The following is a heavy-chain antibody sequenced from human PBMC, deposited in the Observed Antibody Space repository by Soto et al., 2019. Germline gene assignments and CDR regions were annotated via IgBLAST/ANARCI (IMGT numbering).Heavy chain of an antibody. Sequence: SETLSLTCTVSGCSISSYYWSWIRQPPGKGLEWIGYIYYSGSTNYNPSLKSRVTISVDTSKNQFSLKLSSVTAADTAVYYCATFWSGYRSNWFDPWGQGTLVTVSS. D-gene: IGHD3-3*01. CDR3: ATFWSGYRSNWFDP. V-gene: IGHV4-59*08. CDR2: IYYSGST. CDR1: GCSISSYY. J-gene: IGHJ5*02.